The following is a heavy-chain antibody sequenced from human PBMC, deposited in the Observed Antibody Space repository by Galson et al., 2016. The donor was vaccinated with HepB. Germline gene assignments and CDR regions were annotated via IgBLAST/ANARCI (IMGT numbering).Heavy chain of an antibody. V-gene: IGHV3-53*01. CDR2: IYSGGDT. CDR3: ARDGSGSPTGGL. CDR1: GFTVSNNY. D-gene: IGHD1-26*01. J-gene: IGHJ2*01. Sequence: SLRLSCAASGFTVSNNYMNWVRQAPGKGLEWVSLIYSGGDTHYADSVKGRFTISRDSSKNTLYLQMNSLRVEDTAVYYCARDGSGSPTGGLRGRGTRVTVSS.